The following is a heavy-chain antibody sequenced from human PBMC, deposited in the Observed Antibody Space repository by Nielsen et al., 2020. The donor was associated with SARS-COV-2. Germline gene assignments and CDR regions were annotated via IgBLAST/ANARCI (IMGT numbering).Heavy chain of an antibody. CDR1: GFTFDDYA. D-gene: IGHD6-13*01. Sequence: SLKISCAASGFTFDDYAVHWVRQAPGKGLEWVSGISWNSGSIGYADSVKGRFTISRDNAKNSLYLQMNSLRAEDTALYYCAKDSSSWYVQHWGQGTLVTVSS. J-gene: IGHJ1*01. CDR3: AKDSSSWYVQH. V-gene: IGHV3-9*01. CDR2: ISWNSGSI.